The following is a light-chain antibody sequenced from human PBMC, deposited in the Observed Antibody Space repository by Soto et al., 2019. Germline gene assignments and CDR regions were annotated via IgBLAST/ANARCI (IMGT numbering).Light chain of an antibody. V-gene: IGKV1-5*01. Sequence: DIQMTQSPSALSASVGDRVTITCRASQNISSCLAWYQQKPGKAPKSLIYDASSLESGVPSRLSGSGSGTEFTLTISNLQPDDSATYYCQHYKAFSPWTFGQGTKVEIK. CDR3: QHYKAFSPWT. CDR2: DAS. CDR1: QNISSC. J-gene: IGKJ1*01.